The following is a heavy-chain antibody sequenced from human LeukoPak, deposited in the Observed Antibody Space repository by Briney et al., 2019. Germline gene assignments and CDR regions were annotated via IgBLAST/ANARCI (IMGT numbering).Heavy chain of an antibody. CDR2: ISHDGSNK. CDR3: AKDRSPSTMIIVVITPPDY. V-gene: IGHV3-30*18. J-gene: IGHJ4*02. CDR1: GFTFSSYG. D-gene: IGHD3-22*01. Sequence: GGSLRLSCAASGFTFSSYGMHWVRQAPGKGLEWVAVISHDGSNKFYADSAKGRFTISRDNSNNTLYLQMNSLRAEDSAVYYCAKDRSPSTMIIVVITPPDYWGQGTLVTVSS.